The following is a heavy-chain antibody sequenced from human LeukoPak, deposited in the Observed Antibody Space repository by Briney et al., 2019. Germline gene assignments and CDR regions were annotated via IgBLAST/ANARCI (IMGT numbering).Heavy chain of an antibody. J-gene: IGHJ4*02. CDR1: GFTFSDYY. Sequence: GGSLRLSCAASGFTFSDYYMSWICQAPGKGLEWVSYISSSGSTIYYADSVKGRFTISRDNAKNSLYLQMNSLRAEDTAVYYCARDLSGTMVRGFFDYWGQGTLVTVSS. CDR3: ARDLSGTMVRGFFDY. V-gene: IGHV3-11*04. CDR2: ISSSGSTI. D-gene: IGHD3-10*01.